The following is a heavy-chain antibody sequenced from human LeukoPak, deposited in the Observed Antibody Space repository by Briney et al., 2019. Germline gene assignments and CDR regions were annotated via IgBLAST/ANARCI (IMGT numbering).Heavy chain of an antibody. D-gene: IGHD6-13*01. CDR2: IYYSGST. V-gene: IGHV4-39*01. Sequence: SETLSLTCTVSGGSISSSSYYWGWIRQPPGKGLEWIGSIYYSGSTYYNPSLKSRVTISVDTSKNQFSLKLSSVTAADTAVYYCARTSGSSGDIWGQGTMVTVSS. CDR1: GGSISSSSYY. CDR3: ARTSGSSGDI. J-gene: IGHJ3*02.